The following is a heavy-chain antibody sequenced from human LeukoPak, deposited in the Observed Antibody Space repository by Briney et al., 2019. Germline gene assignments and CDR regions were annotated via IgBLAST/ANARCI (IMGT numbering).Heavy chain of an antibody. J-gene: IGHJ3*02. V-gene: IGHV3-23*01. CDR1: GFTFSSYA. CDR3: AKPRGNYDILTGPRDDAFDI. Sequence: GGSLRLSCAASGFTFSSYAMSWVRQAPGKGLEGVSAISGSGGSTLYADSVKGRFTISRDNSKNTLYLQINSLRAEDTAVYYCAKPRGNYDILTGPRDDAFDIWGQGTMVTVSS. D-gene: IGHD3-9*01. CDR2: ISGSGGST.